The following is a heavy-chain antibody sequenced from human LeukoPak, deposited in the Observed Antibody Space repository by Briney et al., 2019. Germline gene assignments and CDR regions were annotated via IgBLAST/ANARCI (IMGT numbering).Heavy chain of an antibody. CDR3: ARGDYSDLWALDQ. J-gene: IGHJ4*02. CDR2: IYSGGTT. V-gene: IGHV3-53*01. Sequence: GGSLRLSCAASDFIVSRYYMTWVRQAPGKGVEWVSVIYSGGTTYYADSVKGRFTISRDNSKNTLYLQMNSLRAEDTAVYYCARGDYSDLWALDQWGQGTLVTVSS. D-gene: IGHD4-17*01. CDR1: DFIVSRYY.